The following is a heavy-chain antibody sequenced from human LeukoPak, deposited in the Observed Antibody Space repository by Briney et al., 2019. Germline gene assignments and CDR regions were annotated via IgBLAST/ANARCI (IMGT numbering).Heavy chain of an antibody. J-gene: IGHJ4*02. V-gene: IGHV3-23*01. Sequence: AGGSLRLSCAASGFTFSSYAMSWVRQAPGKGLEWVSAISGSGGSTYYADSVKGRFTISRDNSKNTLYLQMNSLRAEDTAVYYCAKVTSRSYRSGWPLGYWGQGTLVTVSS. CDR2: ISGSGGST. D-gene: IGHD6-19*01. CDR1: GFTFSSYA. CDR3: AKVTSRSYRSGWPLGY.